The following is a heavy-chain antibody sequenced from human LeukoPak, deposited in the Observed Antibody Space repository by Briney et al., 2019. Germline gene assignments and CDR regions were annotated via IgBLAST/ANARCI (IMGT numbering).Heavy chain of an antibody. CDR3: ARGRPHGNDY. CDR1: GFTFSSNA. J-gene: IGHJ4*02. D-gene: IGHD4-23*01. CDR2: IASDGSST. V-gene: IGHV3-74*01. Sequence: SGGSLRLSCAASGFTFSSNAMSWVRQAPGKGLEWVSRIASDGSSTTYADSVKGRFSISRDNAKNTLYLRMNSLRVEDTAVYYCARGRPHGNDYWGQGTLVTVSS.